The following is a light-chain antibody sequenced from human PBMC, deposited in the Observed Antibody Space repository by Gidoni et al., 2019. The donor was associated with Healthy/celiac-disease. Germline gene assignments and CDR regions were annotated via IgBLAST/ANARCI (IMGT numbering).Light chain of an antibody. CDR1: QSVLYSSNNKNY. Sequence: DIVMTQTPDSLAVSLGERATINCKSSQSVLYSSNNKNYLAWYPQKPGQPPKLLIYWASTRESGVPDRFSGSGSGTDFTLTISSLQAEAVAVYYCQQYYSTPYTFGQGTKLEIK. CDR2: WAS. J-gene: IGKJ2*01. V-gene: IGKV4-1*01. CDR3: QQYYSTPYT.